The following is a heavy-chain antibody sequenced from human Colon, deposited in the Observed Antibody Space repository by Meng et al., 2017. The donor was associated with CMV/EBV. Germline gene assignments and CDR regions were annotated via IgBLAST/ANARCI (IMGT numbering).Heavy chain of an antibody. V-gene: IGHV4-38-2*02. J-gene: IGHJ5*02. CDR1: GYSISSGYY. D-gene: IGHD6-19*01. CDR3: ARHSAVEWFDP. Sequence: SETLSLTCTVSGYSISSGYYWGWIRQPPGKGLEWIGSIYYSGSTYYNPSLKSRVTISVDTSKNQFSLKLSSVTAADTAVYYCARHSAVEWFDPWGQGTLVTVSS. CDR2: IYYSGST.